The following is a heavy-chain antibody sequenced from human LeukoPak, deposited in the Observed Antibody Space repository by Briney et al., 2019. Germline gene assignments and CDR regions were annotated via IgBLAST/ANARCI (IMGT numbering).Heavy chain of an antibody. CDR1: GYAFASYG. V-gene: IGHV1-18*01. D-gene: IGHD5-24*01. CDR3: ARGDMAPDY. Sequence: GASVTVSCMASGYAFASYGFSWVRQAPGQGLEWMGWISAYNGNTNYAQKPQGRVTMTTDTSTSTAYMELRSLRSDDTAMYYCARGDMAPDYWGQGTLVTVSS. CDR2: ISAYNGNT. J-gene: IGHJ4*02.